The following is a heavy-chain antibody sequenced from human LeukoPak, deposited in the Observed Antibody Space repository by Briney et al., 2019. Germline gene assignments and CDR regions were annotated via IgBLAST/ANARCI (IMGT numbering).Heavy chain of an antibody. CDR1: GFTFSSYW. V-gene: IGHV3-7*01. CDR2: IKQDGSEK. CDR3: ARGRRLLRYFDWLPCDY. Sequence: GGSLRLSCAASGFTFSSYWMSWVRQAPGKGLEGGANIKQDGSEKYYVDSVKGRFTISRDNAKNSLYLQMNSLRAEDTAVYYCARGRRLLRYFDWLPCDYWGQGTLVTVSS. J-gene: IGHJ4*02. D-gene: IGHD3-9*01.